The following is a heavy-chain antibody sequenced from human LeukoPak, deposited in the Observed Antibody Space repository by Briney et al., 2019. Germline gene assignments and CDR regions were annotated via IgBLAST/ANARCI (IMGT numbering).Heavy chain of an antibody. J-gene: IGHJ4*02. CDR3: ARSLSSGWFPFDY. Sequence: SETLSLTCAVYGGSFSGYYWSWIRQPAGKGLERIGRIYTSGSTNYNPSLKSRVTMSVDTSKNQFSLKQNSVTAADTAVYYCARSLSSGWFPFDYWGQGTLVTVSS. V-gene: IGHV4-59*10. D-gene: IGHD6-19*01. CDR1: GGSFSGYY. CDR2: IYTSGST.